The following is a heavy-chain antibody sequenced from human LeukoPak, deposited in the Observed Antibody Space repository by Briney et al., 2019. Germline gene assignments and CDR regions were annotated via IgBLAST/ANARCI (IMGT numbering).Heavy chain of an antibody. Sequence: GGSLRLSCAASGFTFSTYAMNRVRQAPGKGLEWVSSVSGNAGRTYYADSVKGRFTISRDNSKNTLSLQMNSLRADDTAVYYCARDGEPRYWGSGYYYGMDVWGQGTTVTVSS. J-gene: IGHJ6*02. CDR1: GFTFSTYA. D-gene: IGHD3-10*01. CDR3: ARDGEPRYWGSGYYYGMDV. CDR2: VSGNAGRT. V-gene: IGHV3-23*01.